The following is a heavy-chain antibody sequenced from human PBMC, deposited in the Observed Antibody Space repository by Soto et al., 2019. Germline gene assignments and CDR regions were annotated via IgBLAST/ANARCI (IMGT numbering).Heavy chain of an antibody. J-gene: IGHJ4*02. CDR3: ARFRGDYTLGYFDY. D-gene: IGHD4-17*01. Sequence: SETLSLTCTVSGGSISSSSYYWSWIRQPPGKGLEWIGYIYYSGSTNYNPSLKSRVTISVDTSKNQFSLKLSSVTAADTAVYYCARFRGDYTLGYFDYWGQGTLVTVSS. CDR1: GGSISSSSYY. V-gene: IGHV4-61*01. CDR2: IYYSGST.